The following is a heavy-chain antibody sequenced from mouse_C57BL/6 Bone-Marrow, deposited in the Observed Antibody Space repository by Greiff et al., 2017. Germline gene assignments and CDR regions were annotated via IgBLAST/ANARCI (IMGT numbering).Heavy chain of an antibody. Sequence: QVQLKQPGAELVKPGASVKLSCKASGYTFTSYWMHWVKQRPGQGLEWIGMIHPNSGSTNYNEKFKSKATLTVDKSSSTAYMQLSSLTSEDSAVYYCAREAGLRFAYWGQGTLVTVSA. D-gene: IGHD2-4*01. CDR1: GYTFTSYW. V-gene: IGHV1-64*01. J-gene: IGHJ3*01. CDR2: IHPNSGST. CDR3: AREAGLRFAY.